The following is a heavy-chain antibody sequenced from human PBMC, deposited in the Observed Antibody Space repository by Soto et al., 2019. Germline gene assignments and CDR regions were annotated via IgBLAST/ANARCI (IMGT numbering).Heavy chain of an antibody. CDR3: ARRNVYGSGSYSFDY. J-gene: IGHJ4*02. D-gene: IGHD3-10*01. CDR2: INAAIGNT. V-gene: IGHV1-3*01. Sequence: QVQLVQSGAEVKKPGASVKVSCKASGYTFTNYAMHWVRQAPGQRLEWMGWINAAIGNTKYSQKFQGSVTITRDTSANTAYTALSSLRSGDTAVYYWARRNVYGSGSYSFDYWGQGTLVTVSS. CDR1: GYTFTNYA.